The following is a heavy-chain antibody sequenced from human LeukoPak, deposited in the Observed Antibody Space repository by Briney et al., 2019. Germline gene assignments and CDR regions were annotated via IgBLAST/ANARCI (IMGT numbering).Heavy chain of an antibody. CDR2: INPNSGGT. Sequence: ASVKVSCKASGYTFTGYYMHWVRQAPGQGLEWMGWINPNSGGTNYAQKFQGRVSMTRDTSISTAYMELSRLRSDDTAEYYCARATLLWFGELLRYYGMDVWGQGTTVTVSS. CDR3: ARATLLWFGELLRYYGMDV. D-gene: IGHD3-10*01. CDR1: GYTFTGYY. V-gene: IGHV1-2*02. J-gene: IGHJ6*02.